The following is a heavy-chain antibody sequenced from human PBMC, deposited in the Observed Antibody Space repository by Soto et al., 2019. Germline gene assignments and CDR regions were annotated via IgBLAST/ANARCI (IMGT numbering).Heavy chain of an antibody. D-gene: IGHD3-10*01. CDR2: TYYRSKWYN. J-gene: IGHJ4*02. V-gene: IGHV6-1*01. CDR1: GDTVSSNSAA. Sequence: QVQLQQSGPGLVKPSQTLSLTCAISGDTVSSNSAAWNWIRQSPSRGLEWLGRTYYRSKWYNDYVESVKSRITINPGTSKNQFVLPLNYVSPEDTDVYYCARDGMGSGGDFDYWGQGTLVTVSS. CDR3: ARDGMGSGGDFDY.